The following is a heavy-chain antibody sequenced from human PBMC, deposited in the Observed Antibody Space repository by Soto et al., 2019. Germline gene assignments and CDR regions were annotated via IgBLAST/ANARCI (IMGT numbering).Heavy chain of an antibody. J-gene: IGHJ4*02. D-gene: IGHD1-1*01. CDR3: ARIQAGTTNFDY. V-gene: IGHV1-8*01. CDR2: TNPNSGNT. CDR1: GYSFTSYD. Sequence: ASVKVSCKASGYSFTSYDINWVRQATGQGLEWMGWTNPNSGNTGSAQKFQDRVTMTRDTSISTAYMELTSLTSDDTAMYYCARIQAGTTNFDYWGQGTLVTVSS.